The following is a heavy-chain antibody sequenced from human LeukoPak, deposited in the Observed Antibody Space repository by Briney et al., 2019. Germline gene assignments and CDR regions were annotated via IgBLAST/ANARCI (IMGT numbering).Heavy chain of an antibody. CDR3: ARASGGSSWSNSNWFDP. CDR1: GYTFTSYG. CDR2: INAGNGNT. D-gene: IGHD1-1*01. V-gene: IGHV1-3*01. J-gene: IGHJ5*02. Sequence: GASVKVSCKASGYTFTSYGISWVRQAPGQRLEWMGWINAGNGNTKYSQKFQGRVTITRDTSASTAYMELSSLRSEDTAVYYCARASGGSSWSNSNWFDPWGQGTLVTVSS.